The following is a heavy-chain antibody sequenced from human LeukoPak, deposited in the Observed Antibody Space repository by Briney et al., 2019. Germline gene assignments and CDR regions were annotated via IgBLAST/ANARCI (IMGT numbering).Heavy chain of an antibody. CDR3: ATDPATGTTATSLLAP. V-gene: IGHV3-48*01. D-gene: IGHD1-1*01. Sequence: GGSLRLSCAASGFTFSDYPMNWVRQAPGKGLEWVSYISSSSGTIFYADSVKGRFTISRDNAKNSLYLQMNSLRADDTAVYYCATDPATGTTATSLLAPWGQGTLVTVSS. J-gene: IGHJ5*02. CDR2: ISSSSGTI. CDR1: GFTFSDYP.